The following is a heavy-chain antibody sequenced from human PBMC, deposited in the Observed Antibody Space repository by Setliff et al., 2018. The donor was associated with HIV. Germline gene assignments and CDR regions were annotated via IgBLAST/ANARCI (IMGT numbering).Heavy chain of an antibody. D-gene: IGHD2-21*02. Sequence: SETLSLTCSVSGASINTYYWSWIRQPAGKGLEWIGRFYTSGSTNYNPSLKSRVTMSVDTSKNQFSLKLSSVTAADTAVYYCARGVPLLPPNFWGQGTLVTVSS. J-gene: IGHJ4*02. CDR2: FYTSGST. CDR1: GASINTYY. V-gene: IGHV4-4*07. CDR3: ARGVPLLPPNF.